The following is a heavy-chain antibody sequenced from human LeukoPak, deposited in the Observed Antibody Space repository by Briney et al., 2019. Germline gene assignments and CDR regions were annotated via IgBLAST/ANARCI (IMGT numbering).Heavy chain of an antibody. Sequence: GGSLRLSCAASGFTFSSYAMSWVRQAPGKGLEWVSAISGSGGSTYYADSVKGRFTISRDNSKNTLYLQMNSLRAEDTAVYYCAKDWEQQLDPYYLDYWGQGTLVTVSS. J-gene: IGHJ4*02. CDR1: GFTFSSYA. CDR3: AKDWEQQLDPYYLDY. D-gene: IGHD6-13*01. V-gene: IGHV3-23*01. CDR2: ISGSGGST.